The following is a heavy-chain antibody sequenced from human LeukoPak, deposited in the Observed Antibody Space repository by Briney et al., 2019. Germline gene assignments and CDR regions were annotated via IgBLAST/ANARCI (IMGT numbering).Heavy chain of an antibody. CDR3: AREWELRAFDY. J-gene: IGHJ4*02. CDR2: ITSSGSTT. Sequence: PGGSLRLSCAASGFTFSSYWMSWVRQAPGKGLEWVSYITSSGSTTHYADSVKGRFTISRDNAKNSLFLQMNSLRAEDTAVYYCAREWELRAFDYWGQGTLVTVSS. CDR1: GFTFSSYW. D-gene: IGHD1-26*01. V-gene: IGHV3-48*04.